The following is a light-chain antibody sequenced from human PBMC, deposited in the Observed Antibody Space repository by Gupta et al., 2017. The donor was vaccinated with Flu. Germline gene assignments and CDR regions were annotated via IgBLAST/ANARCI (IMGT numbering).Light chain of an antibody. CDR1: SSDVGGYNY. J-gene: IGLJ1*01. V-gene: IGLV2-11*01. CDR2: DVS. Sequence: QSALTQPRSVSGSPGQSVTISCTGTSSDVGGYNYVSWYQQHPGKAPKLMMYDVSKRPSGVPDRFSGSKSGNTASLTISGLQAEDEADYYCCSYAGSYTEVFGTGTKVTVL. CDR3: CSYAGSYTEV.